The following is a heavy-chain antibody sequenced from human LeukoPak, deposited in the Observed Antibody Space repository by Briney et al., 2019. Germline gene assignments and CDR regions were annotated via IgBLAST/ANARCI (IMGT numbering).Heavy chain of an antibody. CDR2: ISWNSGSI. CDR1: GFTFDDYA. CDR3: AKDQADTTHHYGMDV. D-gene: IGHD6-19*01. J-gene: IGHJ6*02. Sequence: GGSLRLSCAASGFTFDDYAMHWVRQAPGKGLEWVSGISWNSGSIGYADSVKGRFTISRDNAKNSLYLQMNSLRAEDTALYYCAKDQADTTHHYGMDVWGQGTTVTVSS. V-gene: IGHV3-9*01.